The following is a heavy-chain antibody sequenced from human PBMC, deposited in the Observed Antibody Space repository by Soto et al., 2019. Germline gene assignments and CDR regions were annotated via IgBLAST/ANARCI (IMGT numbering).Heavy chain of an antibody. CDR1: GGSISSGGYY. D-gene: IGHD2-2*01. CDR3: ARDGIFRYCSSTSCYRLGRPSATDV. CDR2: IYYSGST. Sequence: SETLSLTCTVSGGSISSGGYYWSWIRQHPGKGLEWIGYIYYSGSTYYNPSLKSRVTISVDTSKNQFSLKLSSVTAADTAVYYCARDGIFRYCSSTSCYRLGRPSATDVWGQGPTVTLSS. V-gene: IGHV4-31*03. J-gene: IGHJ6*02.